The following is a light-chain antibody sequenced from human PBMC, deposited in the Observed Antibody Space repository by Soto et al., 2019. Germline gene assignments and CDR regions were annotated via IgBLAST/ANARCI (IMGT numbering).Light chain of an antibody. CDR1: GSTFGAGSD. J-gene: IGLJ1*01. CDR2: YNT. V-gene: IGLV1-40*01. Sequence: QSVLTQPPSVSGAPGQRVTISCTVSGSTFGAGSDVHWYQQVPGTAPKLLISYNTNRPSGVPDRFSGSKSGTSASLAISGLQPEDEADYYCQSYDSSLSASYVFGGGTKLTVL. CDR3: QSYDSSLSASYV.